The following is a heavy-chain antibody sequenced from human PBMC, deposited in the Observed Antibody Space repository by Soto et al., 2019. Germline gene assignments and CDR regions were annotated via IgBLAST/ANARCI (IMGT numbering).Heavy chain of an antibody. J-gene: IGHJ6*01. D-gene: IGHD3-10*01. V-gene: IGHV1-3*01. CDR1: GPTLSSYP. CDR3: ARHALGYYGSGFSSRSYYCYYGMSV. Sequence: GASEKTSTKASGPTLSSYPVHWVREVAEQKLEWMASINAVNGNTKYSQKFQGRVTITSDTSASTSYLELSRLRPEDTTVYYCARHALGYYGSGFSSRSYYCYYGMSVRGQGTTVTVS. CDR2: INAVNGNT.